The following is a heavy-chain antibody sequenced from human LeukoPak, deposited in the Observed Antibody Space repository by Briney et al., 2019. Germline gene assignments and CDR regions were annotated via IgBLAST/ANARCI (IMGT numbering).Heavy chain of an antibody. D-gene: IGHD4-17*01. J-gene: IGHJ5*02. CDR1: GFTFSSYA. CDR2: ISYDGSNK. Sequence: GRSLRLSCAASGFTFSSYAMHWVRQAPGKGLEWVAVISYDGSNKYYADSVKGRFTISRDNSKNTLYLQMNSLRAEDTAVYYCARASDYGDYSTGLVGENYNWFDPWDQGTLVAVSS. V-gene: IGHV3-30-3*01. CDR3: ARASDYGDYSTGLVGENYNWFDP.